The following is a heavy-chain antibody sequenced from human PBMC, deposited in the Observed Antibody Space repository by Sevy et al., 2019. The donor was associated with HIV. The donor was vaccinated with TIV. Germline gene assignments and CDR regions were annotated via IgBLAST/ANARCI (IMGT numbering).Heavy chain of an antibody. CDR2: ISYDGSNK. CDR3: ARGYGDPYY. CDR1: GFTFSSYA. J-gene: IGHJ4*02. Sequence: GGSLRLSCAASGFTFSSYAMHWARQAPGKGLEWVAVISYDGSNKYYADSVKGRFTISRDNSKNTLYLQMNSLRAEDTAVYYCARGYGDPYYWGQGTLVTVSS. D-gene: IGHD4-17*01. V-gene: IGHV3-30*04.